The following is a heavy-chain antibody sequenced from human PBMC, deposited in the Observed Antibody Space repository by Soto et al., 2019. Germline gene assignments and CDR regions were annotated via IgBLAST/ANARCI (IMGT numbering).Heavy chain of an antibody. V-gene: IGHV4-4*07. CDR2: IYSSGST. D-gene: IGHD3-3*01. CDR3: ARGQRFSDWFDP. CDR1: GGTISGYY. Sequence: SETLSLTCTVTGGTISGYYWTWIRQSAGGGLEWIGRIYSSGSTNYNPSLKSRVTISLDTSMNHFPLRLSSVTAADTAVYYCARGQRFSDWFDPWGQGTLVTVS. J-gene: IGHJ5*02.